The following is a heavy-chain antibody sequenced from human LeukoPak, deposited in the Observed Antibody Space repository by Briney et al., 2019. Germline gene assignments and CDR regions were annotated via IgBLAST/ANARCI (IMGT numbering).Heavy chain of an antibody. V-gene: IGHV4-59*08. CDR3: ARHGREGNIVVAVIDAFDI. D-gene: IGHD2-15*01. J-gene: IGHJ3*02. CDR2: IYYSGST. CDR1: GGSISSYY. Sequence: SETLSLTCTVSGGSISSYYWSWVRQPPGKGLEWIGYIYYSGSTNYTPSLKSRVTISVDTSKNQFSLKLTSVTAADTAVYYCARHGREGNIVVAVIDAFDIWGQGTMVTVSS.